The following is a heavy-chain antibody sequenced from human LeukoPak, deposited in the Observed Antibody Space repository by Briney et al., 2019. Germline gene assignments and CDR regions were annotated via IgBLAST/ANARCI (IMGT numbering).Heavy chain of an antibody. D-gene: IGHD6-6*01. CDR2: IWYDGSNK. CDR1: GFTFSNYG. Sequence: GGSLRLSCAASGFTFSNYGMHWVRQAPGKGLEWVALIWYDGSNKYYTDSVKGRLTISRDNSKDTLFLQMNSLRAEDTAVYYCARGVGSSLLFDSWGQGTLVTVSS. CDR3: ARGVGSSLLFDS. J-gene: IGHJ4*02. V-gene: IGHV3-33*01.